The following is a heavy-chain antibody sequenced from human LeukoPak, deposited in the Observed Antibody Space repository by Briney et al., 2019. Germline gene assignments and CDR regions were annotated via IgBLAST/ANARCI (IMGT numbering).Heavy chain of an antibody. Sequence: GASVKVSCKVSGYTLTELSMHWVRQAPGKGLEWMGGFDPEDGETIYAQKFQGRVTMTEDTSTDTAYMELSSLRSEDTAVYYCARERERWRYCSGGSCYSDGFDYWGQGTLVTVSS. CDR1: GYTLTELS. D-gene: IGHD2-15*01. CDR3: ARERERWRYCSGGSCYSDGFDY. V-gene: IGHV1-24*01. CDR2: FDPEDGET. J-gene: IGHJ4*02.